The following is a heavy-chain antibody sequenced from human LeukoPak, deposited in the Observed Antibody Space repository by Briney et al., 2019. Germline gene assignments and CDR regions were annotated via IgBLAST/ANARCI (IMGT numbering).Heavy chain of an antibody. J-gene: IGHJ4*02. D-gene: IGHD2-15*01. V-gene: IGHV1-46*01. CDR3: ARGYCSGGSCYSVGYFDY. Sequence: ASVKVSCKASGYTFTSYYMHWVRQPPAQGLEWMGIINPSGGSTSYAQKFQGRVTMTRDTSTSTVYMELSSLRSEDTAVYYCARGYCSGGSCYSVGYFDYWGQGTLVTVSS. CDR2: INPSGGST. CDR1: GYTFTSYY.